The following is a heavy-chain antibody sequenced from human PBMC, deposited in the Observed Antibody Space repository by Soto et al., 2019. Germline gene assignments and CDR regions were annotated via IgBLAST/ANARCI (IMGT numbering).Heavy chain of an antibody. CDR3: GRSYIRSSYWFGP. CDR2: INPSRGTT. Sequence: GASVEASSKAPGYSFISHFMHWLRQAPGQGLEWMGVINPSRGTTTYAQKFQDRVTMTRDTSASTVHMKLSSVRSEDTAIYYCGRSYIRSSYWFGPRGQGTLVTVSS. V-gene: IGHV1-46*03. J-gene: IGHJ5*02. CDR1: GYSFISHF. D-gene: IGHD6-6*01.